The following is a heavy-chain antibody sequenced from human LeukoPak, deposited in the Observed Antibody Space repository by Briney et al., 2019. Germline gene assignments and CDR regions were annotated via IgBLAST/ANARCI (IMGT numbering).Heavy chain of an antibody. J-gene: IGHJ4*02. CDR3: ARRHDAYYDILTGYYGLHY. CDR1: GYTFTGYY. D-gene: IGHD3-9*01. V-gene: IGHV1-2*02. CDR2: INPNSGGT. Sequence: ASVKVSCKASGYTFTGYYMHWVRPAPGQGLEWMGWINPNSGGTNYAQKFQGRVTVTRDTSISTAYMELSRLRSDDTAVYYCARRHDAYYDILTGYYGLHYWGQGTLVTVSS.